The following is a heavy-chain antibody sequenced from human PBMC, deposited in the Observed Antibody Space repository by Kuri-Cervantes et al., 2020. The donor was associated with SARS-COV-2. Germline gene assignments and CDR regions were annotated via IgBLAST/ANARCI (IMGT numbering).Heavy chain of an antibody. CDR3: ASGAVADLFDY. J-gene: IGHJ4*02. V-gene: IGHV1-69*02. Sequence: SVKVSCKASGGTFSSYTISWVRQAPGQGLEWMGRFIPILGIANYAQKFQGRVTITADKSTSTAYMELSSLRSEDTAVYYCASGAVADLFDYWGQGTLVTVSS. CDR1: GGTFSSYT. CDR2: FIPILGIA. D-gene: IGHD6-19*01.